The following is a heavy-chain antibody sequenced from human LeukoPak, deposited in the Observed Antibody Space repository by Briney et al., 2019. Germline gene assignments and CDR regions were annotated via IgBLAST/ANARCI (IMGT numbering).Heavy chain of an antibody. Sequence: GGSLRLSCAASGFTFSSYAMSWVRQAPGKGLEWVSSISSSSSYIYYADSVKGRFTISRDNAKNSLYLQMNSLRAEDTAVYYCARITNRGFDYWGQGTLVTVSS. D-gene: IGHD1-14*01. CDR1: GFTFSSYA. CDR2: ISSSSSYI. J-gene: IGHJ4*02. V-gene: IGHV3-21*01. CDR3: ARITNRGFDY.